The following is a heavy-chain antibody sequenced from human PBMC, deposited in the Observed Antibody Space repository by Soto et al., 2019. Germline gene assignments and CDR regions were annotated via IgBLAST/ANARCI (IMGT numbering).Heavy chain of an antibody. Sequence: QVQLQESGPGLVKPSQTLSLTCTVSGGSITSSGYYWSWIRQHPGEGLEWIGFTSNSGSTSYNPSSKSGGTRSVDTDANQFSLNLKDVTATEKEVYYCARGGGSTKVDYWGQGTLVTVSP. CDR2: TSNSGST. CDR3: ARGGGSTKVDY. V-gene: IGHV4-31*03. J-gene: IGHJ4*02. D-gene: IGHD2-2*01. CDR1: GGSITSSGYY.